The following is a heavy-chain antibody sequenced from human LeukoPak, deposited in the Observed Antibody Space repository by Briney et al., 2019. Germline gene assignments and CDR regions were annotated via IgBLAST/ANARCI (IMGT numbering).Heavy chain of an antibody. Sequence: GGSLRLSCAASGFTFSSYSMNWVRQAPGKGLEWVSSISSSSSYIYYADSVKGRFTISRDNAKNSLYLQMNSLRAEDTAVYYCAREITGTAGGLFDYWGQGTLVTVSS. CDR3: AREITGTAGGLFDY. D-gene: IGHD1-20*01. CDR1: GFTFSSYS. CDR2: ISSSSSYI. J-gene: IGHJ4*02. V-gene: IGHV3-21*01.